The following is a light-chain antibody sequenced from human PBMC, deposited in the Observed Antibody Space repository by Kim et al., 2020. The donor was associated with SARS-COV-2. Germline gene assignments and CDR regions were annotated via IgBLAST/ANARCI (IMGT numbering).Light chain of an antibody. CDR3: QQYDSSPYT. Sequence: EIVLTQSPGTLSLSPGERATLSCRASQSVGISYLAWYQQKPGQAPRLLIYSSSSRATGIPDRFSGSGSETDFTLTISRLEPEDFAVYYCQQYDSSPYTFGQGTKLEI. J-gene: IGKJ2*01. CDR2: SSS. V-gene: IGKV3-20*01. CDR1: QSVGISY.